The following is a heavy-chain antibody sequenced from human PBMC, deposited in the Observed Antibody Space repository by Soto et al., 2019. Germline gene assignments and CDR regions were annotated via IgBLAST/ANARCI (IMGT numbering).Heavy chain of an antibody. J-gene: IGHJ4*02. D-gene: IGHD2-15*01. Sequence: SETLSVTCIFSVGSINNNNYYWAWIRQPRGKGLSWIASIYYDGSTYYNSSLKSRVTISRDTSKNHFSLRLTSMTAADTAVYYCATVLVGANRHPDSDSWGQGTMVTVSS. CDR1: VGSINNNNYY. CDR2: IYYDGST. V-gene: IGHV4-39*02. CDR3: ATVLVGANRHPDSDS.